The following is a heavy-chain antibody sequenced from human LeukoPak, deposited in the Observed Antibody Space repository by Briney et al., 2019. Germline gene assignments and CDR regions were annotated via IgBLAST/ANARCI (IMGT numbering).Heavy chain of an antibody. CDR1: GFTFSNYA. Sequence: PGGSLRLSCAASGFTFSNYAMNWVRQAPGKGLEWVSSISSSSSYIYYADSVKGRFTISRDNAKNSLYLQMNSLRAEDTAVYYCAKDRGYSGYDSPIDYWGQGTLVTVSS. D-gene: IGHD5-12*01. CDR3: AKDRGYSGYDSPIDY. J-gene: IGHJ4*02. V-gene: IGHV3-21*04. CDR2: ISSSSSYI.